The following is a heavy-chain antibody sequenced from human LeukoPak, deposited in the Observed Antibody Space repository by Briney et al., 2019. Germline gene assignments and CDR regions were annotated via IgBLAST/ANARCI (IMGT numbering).Heavy chain of an antibody. Sequence: GASVKVSCKASGGTFSSYAISWVRQAPGQGLEWMGWISAYNGNTNYAQKLQGRVTMTTDTSTSTAYMELRSLRSDDTAVYYCARIAGDIVVVPAATAPFGYWGQGTLVTVSS. CDR2: ISAYNGNT. D-gene: IGHD2-2*01. CDR3: ARIAGDIVVVPAATAPFGY. V-gene: IGHV1-18*01. CDR1: GGTFSSYA. J-gene: IGHJ4*02.